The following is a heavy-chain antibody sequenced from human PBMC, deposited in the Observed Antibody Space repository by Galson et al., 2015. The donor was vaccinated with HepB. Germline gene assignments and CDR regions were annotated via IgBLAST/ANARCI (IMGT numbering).Heavy chain of an antibody. V-gene: IGHV3-7*03. CDR2: IAPDGGAK. J-gene: IGHJ4*02. D-gene: IGHD6-6*01. Sequence: SLRLSCAASGFTFSHSYMSWLRQTPGKGLEWVANIAPDGGAKFYVDSVKGRFTTSRDNAKNSLYLQMNSLSAEDTAFYYCARGSGSSSGLYFDYWGQGTLVTVSS. CDR3: ARGSGSSSGLYFDY. CDR1: GFTFSHSY.